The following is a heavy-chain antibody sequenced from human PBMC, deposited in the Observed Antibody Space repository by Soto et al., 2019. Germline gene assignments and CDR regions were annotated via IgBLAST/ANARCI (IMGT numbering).Heavy chain of an antibody. D-gene: IGHD2-15*01. CDR1: GDSVSSNSAT. J-gene: IGHJ3*01. CDR3: ARAAVAFDAFDL. Sequence: QLQQSGPGLVKPSQTLSLTCGISGDSVSSNSATWNWIRQSPSRGLEWLGRTYLRSKWYNEYAVSVKSRIAISPATSKNHFSLHLSSVTPEDTAVYFCARAAVAFDAFDLWGQGTVVTVSS. CDR2: TYLRSKWYN. V-gene: IGHV6-1*01.